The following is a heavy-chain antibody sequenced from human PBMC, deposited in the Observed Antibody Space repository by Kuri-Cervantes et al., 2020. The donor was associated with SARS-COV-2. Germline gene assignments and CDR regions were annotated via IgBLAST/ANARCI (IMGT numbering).Heavy chain of an antibody. D-gene: IGHD3-10*01. Sequence: GGSLRLSCAASGFNFSRTDMHWVRQAPGKGLEWVAVISHDGKNKKCIAPGKGRFTISRDNSQNTLYLHMKSLRSEDTAVYYCASSHEWSSGSYFWFDPWGQGTLVTVSS. CDR3: ASSHEWSSGSYFWFDP. V-gene: IGHV3-30*03. J-gene: IGHJ5*02. CDR2: ISHDGKNK. CDR1: GFNFSRTD.